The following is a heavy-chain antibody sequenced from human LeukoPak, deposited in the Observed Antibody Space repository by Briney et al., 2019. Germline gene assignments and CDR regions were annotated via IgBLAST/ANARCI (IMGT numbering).Heavy chain of an antibody. CDR2: TYYRSRWYN. CDR1: GDSVSSTSAA. J-gene: IGHJ6*03. D-gene: IGHD6-19*01. V-gene: IGHV6-1*01. Sequence: SQTLSLTCAISGDSVSSTSAAWNWIRQSPSGGLEWLGRTYYRSRWYNDYAPSVKSRININPDTSKNQFSLQLNSVTPEDTAVYYCARAVAGTRDYYYMDVWGKGTTVTVSS. CDR3: ARAVAGTRDYYYMDV.